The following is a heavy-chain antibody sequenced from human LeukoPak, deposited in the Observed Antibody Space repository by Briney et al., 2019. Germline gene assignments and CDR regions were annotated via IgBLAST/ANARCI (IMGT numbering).Heavy chain of an antibody. CDR1: GLTFSSYS. J-gene: IGHJ4*02. CDR2: VNQDGTEK. Sequence: GGSLRLSCAASGLTFSSYSMNWVRQAPGKGLEWVGNVNQDGTEKYYMDSVKGRFTISRDNAKNSLYLQMNSLRVEDMGVYYCALLSGGTFDYWGQGTQVTVAS. D-gene: IGHD2/OR15-2a*01. V-gene: IGHV3-7*03. CDR3: ALLSGGTFDY.